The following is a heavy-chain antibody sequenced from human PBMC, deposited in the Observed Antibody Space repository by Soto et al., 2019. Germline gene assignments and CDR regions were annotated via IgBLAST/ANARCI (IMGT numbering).Heavy chain of an antibody. CDR2: IYPGDSDT. Sequence: GESLKISXKGSEYSFTNHWIGWVRQMPGKGLEWMGIIYPGDSDTRYSPSFEGQVTISADKSNSTAYLRWSSLKASDTAMYYCASQGMPAAEAFDVWGQGTMVTVSS. CDR1: EYSFTNHW. D-gene: IGHD6-13*01. J-gene: IGHJ3*01. V-gene: IGHV5-51*01. CDR3: ASQGMPAAEAFDV.